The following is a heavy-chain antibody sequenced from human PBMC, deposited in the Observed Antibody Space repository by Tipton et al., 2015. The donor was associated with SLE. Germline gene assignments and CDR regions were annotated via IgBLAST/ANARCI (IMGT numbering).Heavy chain of an antibody. J-gene: IGHJ4*02. Sequence: VQLVQSGGGVVQPGGSLRLSCAASGFTFSSYDMHWVRQATGKGLEWVSAIGTAGDTYYPGSVKGRFTISRENAKNSLYLQMNSLRAGDTAVYYCARGRKQWPLDYWGQGTLVTVSS. V-gene: IGHV3-13*04. CDR2: IGTAGDT. CDR1: GFTFSSYD. CDR3: ARGRKQWPLDY. D-gene: IGHD6-19*01.